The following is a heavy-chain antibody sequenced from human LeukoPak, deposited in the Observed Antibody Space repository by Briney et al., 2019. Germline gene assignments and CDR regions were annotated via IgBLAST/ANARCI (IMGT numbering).Heavy chain of an antibody. CDR1: GYTFTSYD. CDR3: ARVQTSSSSLFGVDY. V-gene: IGHV1-8*03. CDR2: MNPNSGNT. D-gene: IGHD6-6*01. Sequence: ASVKVSCKASGYTFTSYDIDWVRQATGQGLEWMGWMNPNSGNTGYAQKFQGRVTITRNTSISTAYMELSSLRSEDTAVYYCARVQTSSSSLFGVDYWGQGTLVTVSS. J-gene: IGHJ4*02.